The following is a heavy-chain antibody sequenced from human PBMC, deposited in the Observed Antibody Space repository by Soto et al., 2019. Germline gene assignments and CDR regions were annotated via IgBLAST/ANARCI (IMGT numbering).Heavy chain of an antibody. J-gene: IGHJ4*02. D-gene: IGHD2-21*02. Sequence: QVQLVQSGAEEKKPGASVKVSCKASGYTFTSYAMHWVRQAPGQRLEWMGWINAGNGNTKYSQKFQGRVTITRDTPASTPYRERSGLRSKDTAVYYCAGSFVVVTPQHSWGQEPLVTVPS. V-gene: IGHV1-3*05. CDR1: GYTFTSYA. CDR3: AGSFVVVTPQHS. CDR2: INAGNGNT.